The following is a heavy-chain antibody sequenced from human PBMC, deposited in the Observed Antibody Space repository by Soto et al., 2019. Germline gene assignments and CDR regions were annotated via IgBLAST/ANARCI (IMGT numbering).Heavy chain of an antibody. CDR1: GFTFSSYA. V-gene: IGHV3-23*01. Sequence: GGSLRLSCAASGFTFSSYAMSWVRQAPGKGLEWVSAISGSGGSTYYADSVKGRFTISRDNSKNTLYLQMNSLRAEDTAVYYCAKVISSGWQPEYFQHWGQGTLVTVSS. J-gene: IGHJ1*01. D-gene: IGHD6-19*01. CDR3: AKVISSGWQPEYFQH. CDR2: ISGSGGST.